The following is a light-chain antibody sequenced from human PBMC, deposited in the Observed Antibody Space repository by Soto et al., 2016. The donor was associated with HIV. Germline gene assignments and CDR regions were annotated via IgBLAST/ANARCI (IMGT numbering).Light chain of an antibody. Sequence: SYELTQPPSVSVAPGKTARITCGGKNIGTTRVRWYRQTPGQAPVLVVYDDAVRPSGIPERIAGSNSGNTAYSDDHRGSKTGMEADYYCQVWDSSSDHVIFGGGTKLTVL. CDR2: DDA. CDR3: QVWDSSSDHVI. J-gene: IGLJ2*01. V-gene: IGLV3-21*01. CDR1: NIGTTR.